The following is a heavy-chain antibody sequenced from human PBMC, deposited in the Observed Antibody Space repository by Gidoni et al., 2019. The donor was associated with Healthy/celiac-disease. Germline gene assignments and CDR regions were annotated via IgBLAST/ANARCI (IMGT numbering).Heavy chain of an antibody. Sequence: QVQLQESGPGRVKPSGTLSLTCAVSGGPISSSNWWSWVRQPPGKGLEWIGEIYHSGSTNYNPSLKSRVTISVDKSKNQFSLKLSSVTAADTAVYYCARANGDRYYYYGMDVWGQGTTVTVSS. CDR2: IYHSGST. V-gene: IGHV4-4*02. D-gene: IGHD4-17*01. CDR1: GGPISSSNW. CDR3: ARANGDRYYYYGMDV. J-gene: IGHJ6*02.